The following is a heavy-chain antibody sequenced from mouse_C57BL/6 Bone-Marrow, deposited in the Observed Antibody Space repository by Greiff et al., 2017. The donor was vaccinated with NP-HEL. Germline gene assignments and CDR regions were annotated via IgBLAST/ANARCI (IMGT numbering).Heavy chain of an antibody. J-gene: IGHJ1*03. CDR1: GYTFTSYG. V-gene: IGHV1-81*01. D-gene: IGHD1-1*01. Sequence: VQLQESGAELARPGASVKLSCKASGYTFTSYGISWVKQRTGQGLEWIGEIYPRSGNTYYNEKLKGKATLTADKSSSTAYMELRSLTSEDSAVYFCARSDYYGSSYWYFDVWGTGTTVTVSS. CDR3: ARSDYYGSSYWYFDV. CDR2: IYPRSGNT.